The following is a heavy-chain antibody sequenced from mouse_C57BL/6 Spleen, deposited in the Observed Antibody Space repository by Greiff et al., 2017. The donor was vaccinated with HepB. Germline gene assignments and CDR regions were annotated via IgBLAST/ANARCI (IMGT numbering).Heavy chain of an antibody. CDR2: IDPSDSYT. CDR1: GYTFTSYW. CDR3: ARSGRGRPFDY. D-gene: IGHD1-2*01. Sequence: QVQLQQPGAELVRPGTSVKLSCKASGYTFTSYWMHWVKQRPGQGLEWIGVIDPSDSYTNYNQKFKGKATLTVDTSSSTAYMQLSSLTSEDSAVYYCARSGRGRPFDYWGQGTTLTVSS. V-gene: IGHV1-59*01. J-gene: IGHJ2*01.